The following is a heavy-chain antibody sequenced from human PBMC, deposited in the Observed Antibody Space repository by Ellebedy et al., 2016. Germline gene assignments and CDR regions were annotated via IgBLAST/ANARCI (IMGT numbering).Heavy chain of an antibody. CDR3: ARELGIVVVKGIDY. Sequence: ASVKVSCXASGYTFTGYYMHWVRQAPGQGLEWMGWISAFNGNTNYAQKLQGRVTMTTDTSTRTAYMELRSLRSDDTAVYYCARELGIVVVKGIDYWGQGTLVTVSS. CDR2: ISAFNGNT. D-gene: IGHD2-21*01. J-gene: IGHJ4*02. V-gene: IGHV1-18*04. CDR1: GYTFTGYY.